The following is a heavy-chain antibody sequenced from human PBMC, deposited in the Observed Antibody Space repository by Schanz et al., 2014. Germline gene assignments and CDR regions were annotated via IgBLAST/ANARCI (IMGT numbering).Heavy chain of an antibody. CDR1: GFTFNNFN. CDR2: ISSSSMYI. D-gene: IGHD6-19*01. Sequence: EVKLVESGGGLVKPGGSLRLSCAASGFTFNNFNMNWVRQAPGKGLEWVSSISSSSMYIYQADSMRGRFTISRDNAKNSLYLQVNNLSAEDTAVYYCVRDKKGFVAVAGRAPFDYWGQGTLVTVSS. CDR3: VRDKKGFVAVAGRAPFDY. J-gene: IGHJ4*02. V-gene: IGHV3-21*01.